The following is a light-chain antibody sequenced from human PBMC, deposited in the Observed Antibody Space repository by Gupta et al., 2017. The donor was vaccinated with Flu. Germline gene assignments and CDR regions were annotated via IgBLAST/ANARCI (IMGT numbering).Light chain of an antibody. Sequence: QSVLTQPPPASGTPGQRVTVSCSGSSSNIGSNAVNWYQQLPGTAPKLLIYGNNQRPSGVPDRFSGSKSGTSASLAISGLQSEAEAEYYCAAWDDSLNGYVFGTGTKVTVL. J-gene: IGLJ1*01. V-gene: IGLV1-44*01. CDR2: GNN. CDR3: AAWDDSLNGYV. CDR1: SSNIGSNA.